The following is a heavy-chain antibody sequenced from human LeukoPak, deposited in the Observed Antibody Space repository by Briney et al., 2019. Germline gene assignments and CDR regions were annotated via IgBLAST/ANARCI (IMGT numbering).Heavy chain of an antibody. CDR1: GFTFDDYG. J-gene: IGHJ4*02. CDR3: ARGYYYGSGGGPNFDY. D-gene: IGHD3-10*01. Sequence: GGSLRLSCAASGFTFDDYGMSWVRQAPGKGLEWVSGINWNGGSTGYADSVKGRFTISRDNAKNSPYLQMNSLRAEDTALYYCARGYYYGSGGGPNFDYWGQGTLVTVSS. CDR2: INWNGGST. V-gene: IGHV3-20*04.